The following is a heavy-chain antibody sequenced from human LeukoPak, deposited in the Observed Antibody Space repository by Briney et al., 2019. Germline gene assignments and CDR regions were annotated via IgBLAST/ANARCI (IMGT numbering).Heavy chain of an antibody. V-gene: IGHV4-59*08. CDR3: ARTYPPPSRLRPEERNFGMDV. Sequence: SETLSLTCTVSGGSISSYYCSWIRQPPGKGLERIRYIYYSGSTNYNPSLKSRVTISVDTSKNQFSLKLSSVTAADTAVYYCARTYPPPSRLRPEERNFGMDVWGQGTTVTVSS. J-gene: IGHJ6*02. CDR2: IYYSGST. CDR1: GGSISSYY. D-gene: IGHD1-26*01.